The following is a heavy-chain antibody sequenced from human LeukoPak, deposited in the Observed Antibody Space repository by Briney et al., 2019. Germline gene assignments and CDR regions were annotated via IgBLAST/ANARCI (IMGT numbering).Heavy chain of an antibody. V-gene: IGHV3-30*04. J-gene: IGHJ4*02. CDR2: ISYDGSNK. CDR3: ARDPLYYDSSGFYPPPDY. D-gene: IGHD3-22*01. Sequence: GGSLRLSCAASGFTFSSYAMHWVRQAPGKGLEWVAVISYDGSNKYYADSVKGRFTISRDNSKSTLYLQMNSLRAEDTAVYYCARDPLYYDSSGFYPPPDYWGQGTLVTVSS. CDR1: GFTFSSYA.